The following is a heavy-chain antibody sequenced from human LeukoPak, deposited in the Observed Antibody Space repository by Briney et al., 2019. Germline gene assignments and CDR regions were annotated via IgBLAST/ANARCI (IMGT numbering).Heavy chain of an antibody. CDR2: IQHDGSDT. Sequence: GGSLRLSCAASGFTFSSYWMNWVRQAPGKGLEWVANIQHDGSDTYYVDSVKGRFTTSRDNAKNSLYLQMNSLRAEDTAVYYCARGSFRGYSTSWFDPWGQGTLVTVSS. J-gene: IGHJ5*02. CDR1: GFTFSSYW. D-gene: IGHD5-12*01. V-gene: IGHV3-7*04. CDR3: ARGSFRGYSTSWFDP.